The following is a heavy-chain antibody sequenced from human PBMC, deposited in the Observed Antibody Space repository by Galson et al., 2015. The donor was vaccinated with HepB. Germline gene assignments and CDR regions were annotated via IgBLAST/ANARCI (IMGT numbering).Heavy chain of an antibody. CDR1: GFTFSSYA. Sequence: SLRLSCAASGFTFSSYAMSWVRQAPGKGLEWVSAISGSGGSTYYADSVKGRFTISRDNSKNTLYLQMNSLRAEDTAVYYCAKVGYDSSGYYSYFDYWGQGTLVTVSS. V-gene: IGHV3-23*01. D-gene: IGHD3-22*01. J-gene: IGHJ4*02. CDR3: AKVGYDSSGYYSYFDY. CDR2: ISGSGGST.